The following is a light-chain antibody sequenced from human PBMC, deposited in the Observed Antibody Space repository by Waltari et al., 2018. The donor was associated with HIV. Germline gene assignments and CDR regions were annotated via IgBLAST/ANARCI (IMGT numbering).Light chain of an antibody. J-gene: IGLJ2*01. CDR3: QSADSSGTYPVV. CDR2: KDS. V-gene: IGLV3-25*03. CDR1: ALPKQY. Sequence: SYELTQPPSVSVSPGQTARLTCSGDALPKQYAYWYQQKPGQAPVVVIYKDSERASGIPERFSGSSSGTTVTLTISGVQAEDEADYYCQSADSSGTYPVVFGGGTKLTVL.